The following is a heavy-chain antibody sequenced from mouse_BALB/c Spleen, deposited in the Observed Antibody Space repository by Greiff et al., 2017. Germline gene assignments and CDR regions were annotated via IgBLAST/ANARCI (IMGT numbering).Heavy chain of an antibody. CDR3: ARSYGNYGFDY. V-gene: IGHV5-17*02. CDR1: GFTFSSFG. Sequence: EVKLMESGGGLVQPGGSRKLSCAASGFTFSSFGMHWVRQAPEKGLEWVAYISSGSSTIYYADTVKGRFTISRDNPKNTLFLQMTSLRSEDTAMYYCARSYGNYGFDYWGQGTTLTVSS. D-gene: IGHD2-10*02. J-gene: IGHJ2*01. CDR2: ISSGSSTI.